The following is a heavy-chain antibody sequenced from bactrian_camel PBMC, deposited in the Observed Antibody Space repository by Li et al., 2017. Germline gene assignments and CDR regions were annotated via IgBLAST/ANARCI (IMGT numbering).Heavy chain of an antibody. CDR1: AFTFSDYY. J-gene: IGHJ4*01. Sequence: VQLVESGGDSVQGGGSLRLSCAASAFTFSDYYMVWVRQAPGKGLEWLSRIYADGRDAYYADSVKGRFTISKDNAKNTLYLQMNSLKPEDTAMYYCAADFLPCQLRASEYKYWGQGTQVTVS. CDR3: AADFLPCQLRASEYKY. V-gene: IGHV3S6*01. CDR2: IYADGRDA.